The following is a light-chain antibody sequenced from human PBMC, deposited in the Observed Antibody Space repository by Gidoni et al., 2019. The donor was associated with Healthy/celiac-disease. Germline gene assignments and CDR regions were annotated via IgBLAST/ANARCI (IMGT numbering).Light chain of an antibody. V-gene: IGKV1-39*01. Sequence: DIQMTQSPSSLSASVGDRVTITCRASQSISSYLNWYQQKPGKAPKLLIYAASSLQGGVPSRFSGSGSGTDFTPTISILQPEDFATYYCQQSYSTSWTFGQGTKVEIK. CDR2: AAS. CDR1: QSISSY. CDR3: QQSYSTSWT. J-gene: IGKJ1*01.